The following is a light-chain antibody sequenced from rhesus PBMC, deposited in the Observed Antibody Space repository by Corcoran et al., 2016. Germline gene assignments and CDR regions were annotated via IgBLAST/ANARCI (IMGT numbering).Light chain of an antibody. J-gene: IGKJ4*01. CDR2: AAF. CDR3: LQDYDTPLT. Sequence: DIQMTQSPSSLSASVGDRVTVTCRASQGIDKDLSWYQQKPGKAPTLLIYAAFSLQTGVSSRFSGSGSGTDFTRPISSLQPEDVATYYCLQDYDTPLTFGGGTKVEIK. V-gene: IGKV1-94*01. CDR1: QGIDKD.